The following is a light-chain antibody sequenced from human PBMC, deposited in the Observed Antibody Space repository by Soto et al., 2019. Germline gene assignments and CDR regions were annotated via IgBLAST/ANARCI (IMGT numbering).Light chain of an antibody. CDR1: SRDVGGYNY. CDR2: EVS. Sequence: SVLTQPASVSGTPGQSITISCTGTSRDVGGYNYVSWYQQHPGKVPKVIIYEVSYRPSGVSNRFSGSKSGNTASLTISGLQAEDEADYYCCSFTSSSTVVFGGGTKLTVL. J-gene: IGLJ3*02. CDR3: CSFTSSSTVV. V-gene: IGLV2-14*01.